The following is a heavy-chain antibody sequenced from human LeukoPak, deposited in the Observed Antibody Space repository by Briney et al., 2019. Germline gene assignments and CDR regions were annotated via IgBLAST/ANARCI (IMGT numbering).Heavy chain of an antibody. CDR1: GYSFTSYW. J-gene: IGHJ6*02. D-gene: IGHD2-15*01. Sequence: KIGESLKISCKGSGYSFTSYWIGWVRQMPGKGPEWMGIIYPGDSDTRYSPSFQGQVTISADKSISTAYLQWSSLKASDTAMYYCARRLGYCSGGSCSPYYYGMDVWGQGTTVTVSS. V-gene: IGHV5-51*01. CDR3: ARRLGYCSGGSCSPYYYGMDV. CDR2: IYPGDSDT.